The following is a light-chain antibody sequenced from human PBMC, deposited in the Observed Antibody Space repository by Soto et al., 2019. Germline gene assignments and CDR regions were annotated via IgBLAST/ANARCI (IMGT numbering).Light chain of an antibody. Sequence: DIQMTQSPSTLSASVGDRVTITCRASQSIGSWLAWYQQKPGKAPKALIYKASSLQSGVPSRFSGTGSGTEFTLTISSLQPDDFATYYCQDYNGFSSWTFGQGTKVEIK. CDR3: QDYNGFSSWT. J-gene: IGKJ1*01. CDR1: QSIGSW. V-gene: IGKV1-5*03. CDR2: KAS.